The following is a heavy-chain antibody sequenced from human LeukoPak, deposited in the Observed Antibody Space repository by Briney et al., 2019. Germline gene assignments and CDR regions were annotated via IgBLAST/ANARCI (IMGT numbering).Heavy chain of an antibody. CDR3: ARQLVGASPGDH. J-gene: IGHJ4*02. CDR1: GYTFTSFG. V-gene: IGHV1-18*01. D-gene: IGHD1-26*01. Sequence: GASVKVSCKASGYTFTSFGISWVRQAPGQGLEWMGWIGAYNGHTDYAQNLQGRVTMTTDTSTSTAYMELRSLRSDDTAIYFCARQLVGASPGDHWGQGTLVTVSS. CDR2: IGAYNGHT.